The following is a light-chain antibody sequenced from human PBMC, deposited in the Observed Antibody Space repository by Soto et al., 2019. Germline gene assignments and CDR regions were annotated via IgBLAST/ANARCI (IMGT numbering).Light chain of an antibody. CDR2: GAS. V-gene: IGKV3-20*01. Sequence: EIVLTQSPGTLSLSPGERATLSCRASQSVSSSYLAWYPQKPGQAPRLLIYGASSRATGIPDRFSGSGSGSDFTLTISRLEPEDFAVYYCQQYGSSPFTFVPGTKVDIK. J-gene: IGKJ3*01. CDR3: QQYGSSPFT. CDR1: QSVSSSY.